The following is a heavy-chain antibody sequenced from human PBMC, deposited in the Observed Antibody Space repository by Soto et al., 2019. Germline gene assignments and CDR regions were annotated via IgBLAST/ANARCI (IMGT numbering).Heavy chain of an antibody. V-gene: IGHV3-33*08. J-gene: IGHJ4*02. CDR1: GFTFSTYG. D-gene: IGHD5-18*01. CDR2: IWYDGSNK. CDR3: VRSLAGYSDGYVDDC. Sequence: LRLSSAAPGFTFSTYGMHGLRQYPGKGLEWVAVIWYDGSNKYYVDSVKVRSTISRYNSKNTLYLHMYSLRAEDTAVYCCVRSLAGYSDGYVDDCWGQGTLVTFAS.